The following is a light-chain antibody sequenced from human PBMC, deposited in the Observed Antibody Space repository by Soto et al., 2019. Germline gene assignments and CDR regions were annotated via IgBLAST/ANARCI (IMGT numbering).Light chain of an antibody. CDR2: EVI. CDR3: SSYAGSSTFAYV. Sequence: QSALTQPPSASGSPGQSVTIFCTGTSSDIGSCKYVSWYQQHPGKAPKLIIYEVIKRPSGVPDRFSGSKSGNTASLTVSGLQADDEADYYCSSYAGSSTFAYVFGSGTKVTVL. CDR1: SSDIGSCKY. V-gene: IGLV2-8*01. J-gene: IGLJ1*01.